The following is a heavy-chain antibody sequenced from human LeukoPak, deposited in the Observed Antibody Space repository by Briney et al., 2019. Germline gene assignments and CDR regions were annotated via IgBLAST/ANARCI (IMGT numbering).Heavy chain of an antibody. D-gene: IGHD6-19*01. V-gene: IGHV3-33*01. CDR3: ARDRSSGWYFDY. CDR1: GFTFSSYG. J-gene: IGHJ4*02. CDR2: IWYDGSNK. Sequence: GGSLRLSCAASGFTFSSYGMHRVRQAPGKGPEWVAVIWYDGSNKYYADSVKGRFTISRDNSKNTLYLQMNSLRAEDTAVYYCARDRSSGWYFDYWGQGTLVTVSS.